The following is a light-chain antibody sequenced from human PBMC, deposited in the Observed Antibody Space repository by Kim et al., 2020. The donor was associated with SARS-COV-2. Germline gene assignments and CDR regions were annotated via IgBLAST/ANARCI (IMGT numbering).Light chain of an antibody. V-gene: IGKV2-30*02. Sequence: DVVMTQSPLSLPVTLGQPASISCRSSQSLVHSDGNTYLNWFQQRPGQSPRRLIYKVSNRDSGVPDRFSGSGSGTDFTLKISRVEAEEVGVYYCMRGTHWPWTFGRGTKVDIK. J-gene: IGKJ1*01. CDR3: MRGTHWPWT. CDR2: KVS. CDR1: QSLVHSDGNTY.